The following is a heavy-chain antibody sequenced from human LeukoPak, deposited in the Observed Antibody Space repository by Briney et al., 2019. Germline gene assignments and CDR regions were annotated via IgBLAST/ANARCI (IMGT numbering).Heavy chain of an antibody. V-gene: IGHV4-34*01. Sequence: SETLSLTCAVYGGSFSGYYWSWIRQPPGKGLEWIGEINQSGSTNYNPSLKSRVSTSIDTSKNQFFLKLSSVTAADTAVYYCARASSPGGFFSGSYNLWGQGTLVIVSS. CDR2: INQSGST. CDR1: GGSFSGYY. CDR3: ARASSPGGFFSGSYNL. D-gene: IGHD1-26*01. J-gene: IGHJ4*02.